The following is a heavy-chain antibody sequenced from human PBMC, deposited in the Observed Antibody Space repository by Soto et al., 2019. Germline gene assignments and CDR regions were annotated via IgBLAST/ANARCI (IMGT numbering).Heavy chain of an antibody. CDR3: ARDTYYYGSGSYSP. D-gene: IGHD3-10*01. V-gene: IGHV3-21*01. CDR1: GFTFSSYS. Sequence: EVQLVESGGGLVKPGGSLRLSCAASGFTFSSYSMNWVRQAPGKGLEWVSSIGSSSSYIYYADSVKGRFTISRDNAKNSLYLQMNSLRAEDTAVYYCARDTYYYGSGSYSPWGQGTLVTVSS. CDR2: IGSSSSYI. J-gene: IGHJ5*02.